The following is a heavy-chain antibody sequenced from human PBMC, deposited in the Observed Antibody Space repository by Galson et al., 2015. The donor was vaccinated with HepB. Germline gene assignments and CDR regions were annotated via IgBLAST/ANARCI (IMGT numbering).Heavy chain of an antibody. J-gene: IGHJ4*02. CDR2: ISWNSGSI. CDR3: AKASGYSSGEVDY. V-gene: IGHV3-9*01. D-gene: IGHD6-25*01. CDR1: GFTFDDYA. Sequence: SLRLSCAASGFTFDDYAMHWVRQAPGKGLEWVSGISWNSGSIGYADSVKGRFTISRDNAKNSLYLQMNSLRAEDTALYYCAKASGYSSGEVDYWGQGTLVTVSS.